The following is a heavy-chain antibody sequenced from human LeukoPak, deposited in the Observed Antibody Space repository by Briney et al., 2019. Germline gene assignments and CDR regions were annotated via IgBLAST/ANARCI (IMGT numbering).Heavy chain of an antibody. CDR3: AREPGSYDWFDP. CDR2: IKQDGSEK. J-gene: IGHJ5*02. V-gene: IGHV3-7*01. Sequence: GGSLRLSCAASGFTFSRYWMSWVRQAPGKGLEWVANIKQDGSEKYYVDSVKGRFTISRDNAKNSLYLQMNSLRAEDTAVYYCAREPGSYDWFDPWGQGTLVTVSS. CDR1: GFTFSRYW. D-gene: IGHD5-18*01.